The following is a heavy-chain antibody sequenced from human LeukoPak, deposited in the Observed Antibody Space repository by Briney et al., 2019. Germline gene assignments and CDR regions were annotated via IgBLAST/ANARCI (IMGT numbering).Heavy chain of an antibody. CDR2: INHSGNS. V-gene: IGHV4-34*01. CDR1: GGSISSYY. CDR3: ARAPESVTIDY. Sequence: PSETLSLTCTVSGGSISSYYWSWIRQPPGKGLEWIGDINHSGNSNYNPSLKSRVTLSVDTSKNQFSLKLKSVTAADTAVYYCARAPESVTIDYWGQGTLVAVSS. J-gene: IGHJ4*02. D-gene: IGHD4-17*01.